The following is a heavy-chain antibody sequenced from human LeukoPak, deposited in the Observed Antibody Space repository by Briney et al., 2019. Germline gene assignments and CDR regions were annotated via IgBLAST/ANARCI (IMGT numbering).Heavy chain of an antibody. J-gene: IGHJ5*02. CDR1: GYTFTGYY. CDR2: INPNSGGT. D-gene: IGHD6-6*01. Sequence: WASVKVSCKASGYTFTGYYMHWVRQAPGQGLEWMGWINPNSGGTNYAQKFQGRVTMTRDTSISTAYMELSRLRSDDTAVYYCARDMETYSSSSPWFGPWGQGTLVTVSS. CDR3: ARDMETYSSSSPWFGP. V-gene: IGHV1-2*02.